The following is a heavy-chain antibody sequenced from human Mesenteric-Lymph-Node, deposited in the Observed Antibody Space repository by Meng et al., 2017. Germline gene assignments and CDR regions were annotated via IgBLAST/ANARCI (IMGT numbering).Heavy chain of an antibody. CDR2: INPDGGTT. CDR3: AKAVAGTRFDY. Sequence: GESLKISCAASGFTFSGYWMHWVRQAPGKGLVWVSLINPDGGTTNYVDSVKGRFTISRDNSKNTLYLQMNSLRAEDTAVYYCAKAVAGTRFDYWGQGTLVTVSS. CDR1: GFTFSGYW. J-gene: IGHJ4*02. D-gene: IGHD6-19*01. V-gene: IGHV3-74*01.